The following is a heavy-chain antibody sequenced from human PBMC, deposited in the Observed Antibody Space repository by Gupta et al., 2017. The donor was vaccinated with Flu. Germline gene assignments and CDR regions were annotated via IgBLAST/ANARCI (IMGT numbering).Heavy chain of an antibody. CDR2: IKGDGTEI. CDR1: EFRFSSYW. Sequence: EFRFSSYWMSWVRQAPGKGLEWVDHIKGDGTEINYGGSVEGRFTVSRDNAKNSLFLQMKSLTEEDSAVYYCSRDGFGFPSIYDLWGQGTVVAVXS. V-gene: IGHV3-7*01. J-gene: IGHJ4*02. CDR3: SRDGFGFPSIYDL. D-gene: IGHD3-9*01.